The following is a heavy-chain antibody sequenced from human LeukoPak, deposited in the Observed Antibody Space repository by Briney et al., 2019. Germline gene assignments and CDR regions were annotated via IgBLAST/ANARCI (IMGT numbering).Heavy chain of an antibody. V-gene: IGHV4-30-2*01. J-gene: IGHJ4*02. CDR2: IYHSGST. Sequence: PSETLSLTCAVSGGSISSGGYSWSWIRQPPGKGLEWIGYIYHSGSTYYNPSLKSRVTISVDRSKNQFSLKLSSVTAADTAVYYCARPATRGRYSSGWYAWDYWGQGTLVTVSS. D-gene: IGHD6-19*01. CDR1: GGSISSGGYS. CDR3: ARPATRGRYSSGWYAWDY.